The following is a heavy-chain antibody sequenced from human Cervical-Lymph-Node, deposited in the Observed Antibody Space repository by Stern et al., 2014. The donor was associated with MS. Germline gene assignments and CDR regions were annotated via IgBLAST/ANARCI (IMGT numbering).Heavy chain of an antibody. Sequence: HVHLQASGPGLVRPSGTLSLTCAVSGGSRGSPNWWTWVRQPPGTGLEWIGQIYHPESTTYNPSLKSRVTISMDNSKSQFSLKLRSVTAADTAIYYCARRTRGDGSRGLRSYYFDSWGQGTLVTVSS. CDR1: GGSRGSPNW. CDR2: IYHPEST. D-gene: IGHD6-19*01. CDR3: ARRTRGDGSRGLRSYYFDS. V-gene: IGHV4-4*02. J-gene: IGHJ4*02.